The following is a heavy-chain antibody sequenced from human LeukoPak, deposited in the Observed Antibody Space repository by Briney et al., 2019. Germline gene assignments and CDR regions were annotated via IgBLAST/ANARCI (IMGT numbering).Heavy chain of an antibody. J-gene: IGHJ4*02. V-gene: IGHV3-66*01. CDR3: ARDRYSSGCHDY. D-gene: IGHD6-19*01. CDR1: GFSVSSNY. Sequence: GGSLRLSCAASGFSVSSNYMSWVRQAPGKGLEWVSVIYAGGTTYYADSVKGRFTISRDNSKNTLYLQMNSLRAEDTAVYYCARDRYSSGCHDYWGQGTLVTVSS. CDR2: IYAGGTT.